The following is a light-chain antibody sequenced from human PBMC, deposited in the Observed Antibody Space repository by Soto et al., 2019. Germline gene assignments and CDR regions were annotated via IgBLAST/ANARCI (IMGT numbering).Light chain of an antibody. Sequence: QSAPTQPPSASGSPGQSVTISCTGTSSDVGDYNYVSWYQQHPGKAPKLIIYEVSKRPSGVPDRFSGSKSGNTASLTVSGLQAEDEADYYCSSYAGSSTVVFGGGTKLTVL. V-gene: IGLV2-8*01. CDR1: SSDVGDYNY. CDR2: EVS. CDR3: SSYAGSSTVV. J-gene: IGLJ2*01.